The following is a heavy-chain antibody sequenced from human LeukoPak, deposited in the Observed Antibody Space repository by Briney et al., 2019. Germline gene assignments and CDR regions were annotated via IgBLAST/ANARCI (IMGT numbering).Heavy chain of an antibody. D-gene: IGHD6-19*01. CDR1: GYTFTSYA. V-gene: IGHV7-4-1*02. CDR3: ARGHPDSSGLYVYFGH. J-gene: IGHJ4*02. Sequence: GASVKVSCKASGYTFTSYAMNWVRQAPGQGLEWMGWINTNTGNPTYAQGFTGRFVFSLDTSVSAAYLQISSLKAEDTAVYYCARGHPDSSGLYVYFGHWGQGTLVPVSS. CDR2: INTNTGNP.